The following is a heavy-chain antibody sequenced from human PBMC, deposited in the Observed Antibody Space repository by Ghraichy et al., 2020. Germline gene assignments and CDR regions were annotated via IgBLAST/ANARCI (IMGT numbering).Heavy chain of an antibody. D-gene: IGHD2-21*02. CDR3: ARWAVGDQFVDY. CDR1: GGSISSSSYY. Sequence: GSLRLSCTVSGGSISSSSYYWGWIRQPPGKGLEWIGSIYYSGSTYYNPSLKSRVTISVDTSKNQFSLKLSSVTAADTAVYYCARWAVGDQFVDYWGQGTLVTVSS. V-gene: IGHV4-39*01. J-gene: IGHJ4*02. CDR2: IYYSGST.